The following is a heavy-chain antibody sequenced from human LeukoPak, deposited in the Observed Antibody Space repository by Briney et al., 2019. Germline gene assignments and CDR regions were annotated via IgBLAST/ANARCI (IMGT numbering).Heavy chain of an antibody. J-gene: IGHJ6*03. D-gene: IGHD1-1*01. Sequence: PEGSLRLSCAASRFTVRSNYMSWVRQAPGEGLEWVSVIYSGGRTYYADAVKGRFTISRDNSKNTLYLQMNSLRAEDTAVYYCARSPYNWNDSPYYMDVWGKGTTVTVSS. CDR2: IYSGGRT. CDR3: ARSPYNWNDSPYYMDV. CDR1: RFTVRSNY. V-gene: IGHV3-66*02.